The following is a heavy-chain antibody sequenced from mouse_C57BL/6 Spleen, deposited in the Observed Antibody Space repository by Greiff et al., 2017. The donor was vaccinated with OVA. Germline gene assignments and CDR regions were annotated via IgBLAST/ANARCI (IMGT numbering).Heavy chain of an antibody. CDR3: VRTPDGAMDY. D-gene: IGHD2-3*01. Sequence: QVQLQQPGAELVMPGASVKLSCKASGYTFTSYWMHWVKQRPGQGLEWIGEIDPSDSYTNYNQKFKGKSTLTVDKSSSTAYMQLSSLTSEDSAVYYCVRTPDGAMDYWGQGTSVTVSS. J-gene: IGHJ4*01. CDR1: GYTFTSYW. V-gene: IGHV1-69*01. CDR2: IDPSDSYT.